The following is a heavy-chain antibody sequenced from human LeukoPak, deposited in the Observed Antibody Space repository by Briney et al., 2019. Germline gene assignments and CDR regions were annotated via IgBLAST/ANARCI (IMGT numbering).Heavy chain of an antibody. J-gene: IGHJ4*02. CDR2: ISGSGGST. CDR1: GFTFSSYW. V-gene: IGHV3-23*01. D-gene: IGHD5-12*01. Sequence: GGSLRLSCPASGFTFSSYWMSWVRQAPGKGLEWVSAISGSGGSTYYADSVKGRFTISRDNSKNTLYLQMNSLRAEDTAVYYCAKDEWLPQGYLDYWGQGTLVTVSS. CDR3: AKDEWLPQGYLDY.